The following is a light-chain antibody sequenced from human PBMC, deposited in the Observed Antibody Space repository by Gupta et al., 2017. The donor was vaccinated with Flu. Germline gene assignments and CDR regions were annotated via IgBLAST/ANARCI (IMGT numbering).Light chain of an antibody. J-gene: IGKJ5*01. CDR2: SAS. CDR3: QQTDSIPCT. CDR1: QSISSY. V-gene: IGKV1-39*01. Sequence: PSSLSASVGDRVTITCRPSQSISSYLNWYQQKPGKAPELLIYSASTLQSGVPSRFSGSGSGTDFTLTISRLQPEDLATYYCQQTDSIPCTFGQGTQLDIK.